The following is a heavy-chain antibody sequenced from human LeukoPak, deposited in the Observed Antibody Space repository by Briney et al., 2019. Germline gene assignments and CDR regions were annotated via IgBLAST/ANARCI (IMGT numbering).Heavy chain of an antibody. CDR1: GFTFSSYG. CDR3: AKDRRPYYGSGSSIIDY. J-gene: IGHJ4*02. Sequence: GGSLRLSCAASGFTFSSYGMHWVRQAPGKGLEWVAVISYDGSNKYYADSVKGRFTISRDNSKSTLYLQMNSLRAEDTAVYYCAKDRRPYYGSGSSIIDYWGQGTLVTVSS. D-gene: IGHD3-10*01. CDR2: ISYDGSNK. V-gene: IGHV3-30*18.